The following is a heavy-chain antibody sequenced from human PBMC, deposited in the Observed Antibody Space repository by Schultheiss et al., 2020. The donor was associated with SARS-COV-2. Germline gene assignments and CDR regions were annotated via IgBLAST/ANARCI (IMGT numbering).Heavy chain of an antibody. CDR1: GFTFSSYA. V-gene: IGHV3-23*01. CDR3: AKAWDDSSGYYYKNAFDI. CDR2: ISGSGGST. Sequence: GESLKISCAASGFTFSSYAMSWVRQAPGKGLEWVSAISGSGGSTYYADSVKGRFTISRDNSKNTLYLQMNSLRAEDTAVYYCAKAWDDSSGYYYKNAFDIWGQGTMVTVSS. J-gene: IGHJ3*02. D-gene: IGHD3-22*01.